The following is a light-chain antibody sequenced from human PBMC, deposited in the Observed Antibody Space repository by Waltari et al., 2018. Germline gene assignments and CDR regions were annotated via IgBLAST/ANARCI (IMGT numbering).Light chain of an antibody. CDR3: ATEDRLNGPI. J-gene: IGLJ2*01. V-gene: IGLV1-44*01. CDR1: SSTVGRQT. CDR2: SDY. Sequence: QSVLTQPPSASGTPGQRVTLSCSGSSSTVGRQTVTLYQQPPGPAPKPLLYSDYHRPSGVPARFSGSKSGTSASLAITGLQSEDEADYYCATEDRLNGPIFGGGTKLTVL.